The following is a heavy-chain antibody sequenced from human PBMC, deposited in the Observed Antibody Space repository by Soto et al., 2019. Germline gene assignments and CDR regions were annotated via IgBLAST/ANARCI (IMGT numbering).Heavy chain of an antibody. CDR2: IYYSGST. CDR3: ASHIVVVTATRDY. V-gene: IGHV4-30-4*01. Sequence: QVQLQESGPGLVKPAQTLALTCTVSGGSISSGDYYWSWIRQPPGKGLEWIGYIYYSGSTYYNPSLKSRVTISVDTSKNQFSLKLSSVTAADTAVYYCASHIVVVTATRDYWGQGTLVTVSS. CDR1: GGSISSGDYY. J-gene: IGHJ4*02. D-gene: IGHD2-21*02.